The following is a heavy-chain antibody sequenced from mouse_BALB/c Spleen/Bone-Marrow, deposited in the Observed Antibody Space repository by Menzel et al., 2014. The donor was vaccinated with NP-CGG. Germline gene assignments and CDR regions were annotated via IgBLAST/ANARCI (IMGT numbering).Heavy chain of an antibody. CDR1: GYAFTNYL. J-gene: IGHJ2*01. CDR3: ARFTRDY. CDR2: INPGIGGT. V-gene: IGHV1-54*01. Sequence: VQLQQSGDDLVRPGTSVKVSCKASGYAFTNYLIEWFKQRPGQGLEWIGRINPGIGGTTYNAKFKGKATLTADKSSTTAYMQLNSLTSDDSAVYFCARFTRDYWGQGTTLTVSS.